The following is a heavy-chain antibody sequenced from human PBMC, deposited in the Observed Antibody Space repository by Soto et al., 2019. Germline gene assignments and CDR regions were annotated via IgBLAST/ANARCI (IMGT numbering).Heavy chain of an antibody. J-gene: IGHJ4*02. Sequence: LGPPCTAPGIDFGAYYMSRKPQAPGKGLEWVSYIDSDDGTTYYTDSVKGRFTISRDNAKNSLYLQMNSLRVEDTAVYFCARARRGYPADQWGQGTLVTVSS. V-gene: IGHV3-11*01. CDR1: GIDFGAYY. D-gene: IGHD3-22*01. CDR2: IDSDDGTT. CDR3: ARARRGYPADQ.